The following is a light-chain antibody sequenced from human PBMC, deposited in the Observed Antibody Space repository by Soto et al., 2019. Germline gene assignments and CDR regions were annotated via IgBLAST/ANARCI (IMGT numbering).Light chain of an antibody. J-gene: IGKJ5*01. V-gene: IGKV3-15*01. CDR2: SAS. CDR1: QRISDT. Sequence: RATRRYRASQRISDTLAWYQQKPGQAPRLLIYSASRGATGFPARFSGSGSGTASTLPIRCLQPEDVPPYYCQHHKTAPRTFGEGTQVDIK. CDR3: QHHKTAPRT.